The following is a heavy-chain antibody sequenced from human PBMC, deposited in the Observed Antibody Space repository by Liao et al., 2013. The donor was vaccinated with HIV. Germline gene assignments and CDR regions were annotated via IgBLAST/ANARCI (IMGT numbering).Heavy chain of an antibody. CDR3: AIERWGTIFGPIPPLSASDI. J-gene: IGHJ3*02. V-gene: IGHV4-39*07. CDR2: IYYTGST. Sequence: QVQLQESGPGLVKPSETLSLTCTVSGGSISSSRYYWGWIRQPPGKGLEWIGSIYYTGSTYYSPSLKSRVTMSVDRSKNQFSLKLSSVTAADTAVYYCAIERWGTIFGPIPPLSASDIWGQGTMVTVSS. CDR1: GGSISSSRYY. D-gene: IGHD3-3*01.